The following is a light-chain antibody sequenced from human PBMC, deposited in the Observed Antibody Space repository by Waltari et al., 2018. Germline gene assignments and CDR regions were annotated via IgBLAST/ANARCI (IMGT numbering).Light chain of an antibody. Sequence: QSALTQPRSVSGSPGPSVTISCPGTSSDIGAYMYVSWYQQHPGKAPRLIIYDIKKRPSGVPDRFSGSKSGNTASLTISGLQPDDGADYFCCSYAGNSMIFGGGTMLTVL. CDR1: SSDIGAYMY. CDR2: DIK. CDR3: CSYAGNSMI. V-gene: IGLV2-11*01. J-gene: IGLJ2*01.